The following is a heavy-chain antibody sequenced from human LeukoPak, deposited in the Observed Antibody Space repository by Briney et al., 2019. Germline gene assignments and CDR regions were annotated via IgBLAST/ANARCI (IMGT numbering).Heavy chain of an antibody. CDR3: ATNIPTPTTSPPLGY. J-gene: IGHJ4*02. CDR2: IYYSGST. V-gene: IGHV4-59*08. D-gene: IGHD1-26*01. CDR1: GGSISSYY. Sequence: SETLSLTCTVSGGSISSYYWSWIRQPPGRGLEWIGYIYYSGSTNYNPSLKSRVTISVDTSKYQFSLEVSSVTAADTAVYYCATNIPTPTTSPPLGYWGQGTLVTVSS.